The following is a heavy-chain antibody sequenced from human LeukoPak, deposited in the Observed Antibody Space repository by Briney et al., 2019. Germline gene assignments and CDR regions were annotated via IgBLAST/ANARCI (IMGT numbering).Heavy chain of an antibody. Sequence: GESLKISCKGSGYSFTSYWIGWVRQMPGKGLEWMGIIYPGDSDTRYSPSFQRQVTISADKSISTTYLHWSSLKASDTAIYYCARPHSAYELSFDPWGQGTLVTVSS. CDR1: GYSFTSYW. V-gene: IGHV5-51*01. J-gene: IGHJ5*02. D-gene: IGHD3-22*01. CDR2: IYPGDSDT. CDR3: ARPHSAYELSFDP.